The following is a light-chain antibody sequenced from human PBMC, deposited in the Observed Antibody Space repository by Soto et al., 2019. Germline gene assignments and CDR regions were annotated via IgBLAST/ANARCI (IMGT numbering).Light chain of an antibody. V-gene: IGKV3-15*01. CDR2: GAS. CDR3: QRYNNWPQT. Sequence: EIVMTQSPATLSVSPGERATLSCRASQSVSSNLAWYQQKPGQAPRLLIYGASTRDTGIPARFSGSGFGTVFTLTISSLQSEDFAVYYCQRYNNWPQTFGQGTKVDIK. J-gene: IGKJ1*01. CDR1: QSVSSN.